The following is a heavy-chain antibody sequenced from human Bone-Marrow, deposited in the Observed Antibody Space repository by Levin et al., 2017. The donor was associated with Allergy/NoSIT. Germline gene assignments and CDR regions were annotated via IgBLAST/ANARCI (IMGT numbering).Heavy chain of an antibody. CDR3: ASVRYLSAPPRD. J-gene: IGHJ4*02. CDR2: INGDGSST. CDR1: GFTFSSYW. D-gene: IGHD3-10*01. V-gene: IGHV3-74*01. Sequence: GESLKISCTASGFTFSSYWMHWVRQTPGKGLVWVSRINGDGSSTTYADSVKGRFAISRDNAKDTLYLQMNSLRAEDTAVYYCASVRYLSAPPRDWGPGALVTDSS.